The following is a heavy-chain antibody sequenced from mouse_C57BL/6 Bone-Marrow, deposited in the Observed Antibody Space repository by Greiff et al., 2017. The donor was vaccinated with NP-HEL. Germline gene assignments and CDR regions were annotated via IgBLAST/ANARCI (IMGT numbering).Heavy chain of an antibody. J-gene: IGHJ2*01. CDR2: ISDGGSYT. Sequence: EVMLVESGGGLVKPGGSLKLSCAVSGFTFSSYAMYWVRQTPEKRLEWVATISDGGSYTYYPDNVKGRFTISRDNAKNNLYLQMSHLKSEDTAMYYCANFYFDYWGQGTTLTVSS. CDR3: ANFYFDY. CDR1: GFTFSSYA. V-gene: IGHV5-4*03.